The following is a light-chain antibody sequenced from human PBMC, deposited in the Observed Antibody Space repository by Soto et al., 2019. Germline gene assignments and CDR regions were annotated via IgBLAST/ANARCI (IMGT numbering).Light chain of an antibody. CDR1: QDIGGR. CDR3: IQAKRFHRT. V-gene: IGKV1-12*01. CDR2: AAS. Sequence: DIQMTQSPSSVSASVGDRITITCRTSQDIGGRLAWFQQKPGKAPQYLIQAASILQSGVPSRFRGSGSGKDLILSINTLQPEDFASYFCIQAKRFHRTFGVGTKL. J-gene: IGKJ4*01.